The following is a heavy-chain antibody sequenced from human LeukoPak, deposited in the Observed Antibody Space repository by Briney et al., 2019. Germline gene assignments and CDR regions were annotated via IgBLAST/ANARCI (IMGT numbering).Heavy chain of an antibody. J-gene: IGHJ3*02. V-gene: IGHV1-69*13. CDR3: AREVTLGAALDAFDI. CDR1: GGTFSSYA. D-gene: IGHD2-21*02. CDR2: IIPIFGTA. Sequence: SVKVSCKASGGTFSSYAISWVRQAPGQGLEWMGGIIPIFGTANYAQKFQGRVTITADESTSTAYIELSSLRSEDTAVYYCAREVTLGAALDAFDIWGQGTMVTVSS.